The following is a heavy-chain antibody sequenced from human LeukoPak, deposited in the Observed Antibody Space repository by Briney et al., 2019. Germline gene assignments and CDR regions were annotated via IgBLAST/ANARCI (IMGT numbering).Heavy chain of an antibody. CDR1: GGTFSSYA. V-gene: IGHV1-69*06. Sequence: SVKVSCKASGGTFSSYAISWVRQAPGQGLEWMGGIIPIFGTANYAQKFQGRVTITADKSTSTAYMELSSLRSEDTAVYYCASLIRKEGSGAARYMDVWGKGTTVTVSS. J-gene: IGHJ6*03. CDR3: ASLIRKEGSGAARYMDV. D-gene: IGHD3-10*01. CDR2: IIPIFGTA.